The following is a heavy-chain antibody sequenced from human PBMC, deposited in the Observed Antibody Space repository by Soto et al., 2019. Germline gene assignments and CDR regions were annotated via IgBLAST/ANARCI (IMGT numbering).Heavy chain of an antibody. CDR3: ATGLRFLEWLSSGCGMDV. V-gene: IGHV1-24*01. CDR1: GYTLTELS. Sequence: ASVKVSCKVSGYTLTELSMHWVRQAPGKGLEWMGGFDPEDGETIYAQKFQGRVTMTEDTSTDTAYMELSSLRSEDTAVYYCATGLRFLEWLSSGCGMDVWGQGTTVTVS. J-gene: IGHJ6*02. D-gene: IGHD3-3*01. CDR2: FDPEDGET.